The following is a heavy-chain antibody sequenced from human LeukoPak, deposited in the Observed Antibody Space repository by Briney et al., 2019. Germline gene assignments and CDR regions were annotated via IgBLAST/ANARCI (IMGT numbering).Heavy chain of an antibody. J-gene: IGHJ6*02. D-gene: IGHD6-19*01. V-gene: IGHV1-69*06. Sequence: ASVKVSCKASGGTFSSYAISWVRQAPGQGLEWMGGIIPIFGTANYAQKFQGRVTMTEDTSTDTAYMELSSLRSEDTAVYYCATASSGLVAVYYYGMDVWGRGTTVTVSS. CDR2: IIPIFGTA. CDR3: ATASSGLVAVYYYGMDV. CDR1: GGTFSSYA.